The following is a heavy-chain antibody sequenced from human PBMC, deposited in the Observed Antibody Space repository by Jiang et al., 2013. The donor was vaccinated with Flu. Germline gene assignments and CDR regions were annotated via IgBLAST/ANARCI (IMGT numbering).Heavy chain of an antibody. CDR2: IYSGGST. D-gene: IGHD1-26*01. J-gene: IGHJ4*02. Sequence: ASGFTVSSNYMSWVRQAPGKGLEWVSVIYSGGSTYYADSVKGRFTISRDNSKNTLYLQMNSLRAEDTAVYYCARVRRGVGANWGTVDYWGQGTLVTVSS. V-gene: IGHV3-53*01. CDR3: ARVRRGVGANWGTVDY. CDR1: GFTVSSNY.